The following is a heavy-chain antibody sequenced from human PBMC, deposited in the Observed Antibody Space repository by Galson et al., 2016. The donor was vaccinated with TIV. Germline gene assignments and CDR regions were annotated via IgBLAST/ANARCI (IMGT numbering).Heavy chain of an antibody. CDR3: ARGPGHTYGYIFDY. D-gene: IGHD5-18*01. CDR1: GYIFTSWY. V-gene: IGHV1-46*01. J-gene: IGHJ4*02. Sequence: SVKVSCKASGYIFTSWYMHWVRQAPGQGLEWVGIVSTSGGTTSYAQKFQGRVAMTSDTSTSTVYMELHSLKSEDPAVYYCARGPGHTYGYIFDYWGQGTPVTVAS. CDR2: VSTSGGTT.